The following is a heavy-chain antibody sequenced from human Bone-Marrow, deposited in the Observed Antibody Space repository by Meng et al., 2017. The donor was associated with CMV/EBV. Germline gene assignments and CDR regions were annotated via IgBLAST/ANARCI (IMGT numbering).Heavy chain of an antibody. Sequence: GESRKISCAASGFTFSSYGMHWVRQAPGKGLEWVAFIRYDGSNKYYADSVKGRFTISRDNSKNTLYLQMNSLRAEDTAVYYCAKGAIFGRGDYWGQGTLVTVSS. D-gene: IGHD3-3*01. CDR3: AKGAIFGRGDY. V-gene: IGHV3-30*02. CDR1: GFTFSSYG. J-gene: IGHJ4*02. CDR2: IRYDGSNK.